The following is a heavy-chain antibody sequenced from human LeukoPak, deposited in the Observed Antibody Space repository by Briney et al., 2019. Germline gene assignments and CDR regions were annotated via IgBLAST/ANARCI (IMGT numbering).Heavy chain of an antibody. J-gene: IGHJ4*02. CDR3: ARAYLGYCSSTSCYAFDY. Sequence: GASVKVSRKASGYTFTSYGIRWVRQAPGQGLEWMGWISAYNGNTNYAQKLQGRVTMTTDTSTSTAYMELRSLRSDDTAVYYCARAYLGYCSSTSCYAFDYWGQGTLVTVSS. CDR2: ISAYNGNT. V-gene: IGHV1-18*01. CDR1: GYTFTSYG. D-gene: IGHD2-2*01.